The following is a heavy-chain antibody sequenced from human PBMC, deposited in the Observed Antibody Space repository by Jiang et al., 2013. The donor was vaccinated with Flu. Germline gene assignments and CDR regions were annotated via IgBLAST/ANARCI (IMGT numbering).Heavy chain of an antibody. CDR1: GGSFSGYY. Sequence: LLKPSETLSLTCAVYGGSFSGYYWSWIRQPPGKGLEWIGEINHSGSTNYNPSLKSRVTISADTSKNQFSLKLSSVTAADTAVYYCARGMANNCGGDCYYWFDPWGQGTLVTVSS. CDR2: INHSGST. D-gene: IGHD2-21*02. J-gene: IGHJ5*02. V-gene: IGHV4-34*01. CDR3: ARGMANNCGGDCYYWFDP.